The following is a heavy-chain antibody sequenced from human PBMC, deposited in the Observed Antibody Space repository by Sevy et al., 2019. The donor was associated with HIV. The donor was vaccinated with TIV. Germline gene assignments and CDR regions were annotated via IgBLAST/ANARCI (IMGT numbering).Heavy chain of an antibody. D-gene: IGHD3-22*01. CDR1: GGSISSSSYY. Sequence: SETLSLTCTVSGGSISSSSYYWGWIRQPPGKGLGWIGNIYNSGSNYSNPSLKRRVTISVDTSKNHFSLKLSSVTAADTAVYYCKSYYYESSGWGQGTMVTVSS. J-gene: IGHJ3*01. CDR3: KSYYYESSG. V-gene: IGHV4-39*02. CDR2: IYNSGSN.